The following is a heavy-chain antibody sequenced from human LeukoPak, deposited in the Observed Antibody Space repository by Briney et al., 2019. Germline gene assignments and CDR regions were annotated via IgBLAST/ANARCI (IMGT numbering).Heavy chain of an antibody. CDR3: AKRGSIVGATKRFGLDC. D-gene: IGHD1-26*01. CDR1: GFIHRIYA. J-gene: IGHJ4*02. CDR2: IRGSGDRT. V-gene: IGHV3-23*01. Sequence: GGSLRLPCAGSGFIHRIYAMRGVRRAPGKELEWVSDIRGSGDRTYYEGTVEGRFTIYRDNSKNTLYLQINSLRADDTAVYYCAKRGSIVGATKRFGLDCWGQGTLVTVSS.